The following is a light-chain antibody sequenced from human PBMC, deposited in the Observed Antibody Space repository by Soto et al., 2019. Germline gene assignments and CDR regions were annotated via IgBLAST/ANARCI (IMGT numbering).Light chain of an antibody. Sequence: EIVMTQSPATLSVSPGERATLSCRASQSVTTNLAWYQQKPGQAPRLLIFGASTRATGIPARFSGSGSGTEFTLTISSLQSEDFAVYFCQQYHQWPPVTFGQGTKVEIK. J-gene: IGKJ1*01. CDR3: QQYHQWPPVT. V-gene: IGKV3-15*01. CDR1: QSVTTN. CDR2: GAS.